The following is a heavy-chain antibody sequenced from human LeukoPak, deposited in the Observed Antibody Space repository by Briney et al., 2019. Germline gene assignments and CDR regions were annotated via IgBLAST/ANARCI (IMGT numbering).Heavy chain of an antibody. CDR3: ASLGGR. D-gene: IGHD3-10*01. CDR2: INHSGST. CDR1: GGSFSGCY. V-gene: IGHV4-34*01. Sequence: SETLSLTCAVYGGSFSGCYWSWIRQPPGKGLEWIGEINHSGSTNYNPSLKSRVTISVDTSKNQFSLKLSSVTAADTAVYYCASLGGRWGQGTLVTVSS. J-gene: IGHJ4*02.